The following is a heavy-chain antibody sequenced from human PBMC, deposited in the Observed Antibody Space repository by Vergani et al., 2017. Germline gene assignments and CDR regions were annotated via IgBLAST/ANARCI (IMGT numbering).Heavy chain of an antibody. D-gene: IGHD1-14*01. CDR1: GFTFNQYG. V-gene: IGHV3-33*01. J-gene: IGHJ5*01. CDR2: TWYDGNNK. CDR3: ARDLRVLYNRFDP. Sequence: QVQLVESGGGVVQPGRSLRLSCVASGFTFNQYGMHWVRQAPGKGLEWVAVTWYDGNNKQYADSVKGRFTISRDTSKSTMYLQMNSLRDEDTGVYYCARDLRVLYNRFDPWGQGTLVTVSS.